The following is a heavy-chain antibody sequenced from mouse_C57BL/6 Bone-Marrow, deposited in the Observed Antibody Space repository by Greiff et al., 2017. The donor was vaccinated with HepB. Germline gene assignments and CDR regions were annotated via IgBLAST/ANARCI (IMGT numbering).Heavy chain of an antibody. J-gene: IGHJ4*01. CDR2: IYPGDGDT. D-gene: IGHD2-2*01. V-gene: IGHV1-82*01. CDR1: GYAFSSSW. CDR3: ARMRAMVTTGYAMDY. Sequence: QVQLKQSGPELVKPGASVKISCKASGYAFSSSWMNWVKQRPGKGLEWIGRIYPGDGDTNYNGKFKGKATLTADKSSSTAYMQLSSLTSEDSAVYFCARMRAMVTTGYAMDYWGQGTSVTVSS.